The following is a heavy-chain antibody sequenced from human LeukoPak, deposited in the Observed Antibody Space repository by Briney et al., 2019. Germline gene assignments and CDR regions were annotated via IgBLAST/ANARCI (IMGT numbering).Heavy chain of an antibody. V-gene: IGHV1-69*02. CDR3: ARDGVVRPPDCSSTSCPYDYYCYGMDV. CDR1: GGTFSSYT. J-gene: IGHJ6*02. CDR2: IIPILGIP. Sequence: SVKVSCKASGGTFSSYTISWVRQAPGQGLEWMGRIIPILGIPNYAQKFPVRVTNTADKSTSTAYKELSSLRSEDTVVYYCARDGVVRPPDCSSTSCPYDYYCYGMDVWGQGTTVTVSS. D-gene: IGHD2-2*01.